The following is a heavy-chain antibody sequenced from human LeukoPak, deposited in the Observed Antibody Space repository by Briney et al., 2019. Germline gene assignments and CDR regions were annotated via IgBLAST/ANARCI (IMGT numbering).Heavy chain of an antibody. J-gene: IGHJ3*02. CDR3: AREALWFGEYDAFDI. D-gene: IGHD3-10*01. CDR2: IYTSGST. Sequence: SETLSLTCTVSGGSISSYYWRWIRQPPGKGLEWIGRIYTSGSTNYNPSLKSRVTMSVDTSKNQFSLKLSSVTAADTAVYYCAREALWFGEYDAFDIWGQGTMVTVSS. V-gene: IGHV4-4*07. CDR1: GGSISSYY.